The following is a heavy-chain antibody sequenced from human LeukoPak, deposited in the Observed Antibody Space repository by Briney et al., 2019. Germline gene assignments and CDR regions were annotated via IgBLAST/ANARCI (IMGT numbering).Heavy chain of an antibody. CDR2: PAYTGTI. CDR3: TRDPRALDY. J-gene: IGHJ4*02. Sequence: GGSLRLSCAASGFTFNRYSRNSVPQAPGKGLEWLSHPAYTGTIHYADSVKGRFTISRDDAKNSLYLHMNSLRAEDTAVYYCTRDPRALDYWGQGTLVTVSS. V-gene: IGHV3-48*01. CDR1: GFTFNRYS.